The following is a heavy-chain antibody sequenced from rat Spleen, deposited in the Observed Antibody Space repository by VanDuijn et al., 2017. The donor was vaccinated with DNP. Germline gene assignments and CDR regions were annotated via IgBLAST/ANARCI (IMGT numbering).Heavy chain of an antibody. Sequence: EVQLVESGGGLVQPGRSLKLSCAASGFTFSNCNMAWVRQAPKKGLEWVATISYDGSSTYYRDSVKGRFTISRDDAKSTLYLQMDSLRSEDTATYYCARGHPFWYFDLWGPGTMVAVSS. V-gene: IGHV5-7*01. CDR1: GFTFSNCN. J-gene: IGHJ1*01. CDR2: ISYDGSST. CDR3: ARGHPFWYFDL.